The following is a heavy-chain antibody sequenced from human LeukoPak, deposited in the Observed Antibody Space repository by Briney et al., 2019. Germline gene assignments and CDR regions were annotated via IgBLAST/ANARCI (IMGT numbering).Heavy chain of an antibody. CDR2: ISGSGDTT. CDR1: GFTFTNYA. V-gene: IGHV3-23*01. J-gene: IGHJ4*02. D-gene: IGHD1-26*01. Sequence: GGSLRLSCAASGFTFTNYAISWVRQAPGKGLEWVSGISGSGDTTNYADSVKGRFTISRDNAKNSLYLQMNSLRAEDTAVYYCARTDSDYFDYWGQGTLVTVSS. CDR3: ARTDSDYFDY.